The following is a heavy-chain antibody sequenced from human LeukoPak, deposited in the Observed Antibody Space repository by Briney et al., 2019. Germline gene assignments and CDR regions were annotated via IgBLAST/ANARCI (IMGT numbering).Heavy chain of an antibody. V-gene: IGHV3-33*01. CDR2: IRYDGSNK. D-gene: IGHD5-24*01. J-gene: IGHJ6*02. CDR3: ARGEMATIGAYYYGMDV. CDR1: GFTFSSYG. Sequence: GGSLRLSCAASGFTFSSYGTHWVRQAPGRGLEWVAVIRYDGSNKYYADSVKGRFTISRDNSKNTLYLQMNSRRAEDTAVYYCARGEMATIGAYYYGMDVWGQGTTVTVSS.